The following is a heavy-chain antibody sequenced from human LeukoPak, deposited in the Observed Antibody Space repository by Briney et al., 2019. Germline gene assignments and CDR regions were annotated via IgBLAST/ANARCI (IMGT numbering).Heavy chain of an antibody. CDR2: VYYSGTT. CDR3: ARGRGRDGDNLAP. CDR1: GAAVTRYY. J-gene: IGHJ4*02. D-gene: IGHD5-24*01. Sequence: SETLSLTCAVSGAAVTRYYWSWIRQSPGKGPEWIGYVYYSGTTNYNPSLRGRVTISVDTSKNQFSLKLTSVTAADTAVYYCARGRGRDGDNLAPWGQGTQVTVSS. V-gene: IGHV4-59*02.